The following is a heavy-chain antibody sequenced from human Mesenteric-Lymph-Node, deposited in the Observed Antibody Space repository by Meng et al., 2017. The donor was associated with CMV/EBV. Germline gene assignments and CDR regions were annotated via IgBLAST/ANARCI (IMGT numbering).Heavy chain of an antibody. J-gene: IGHJ4*02. V-gene: IGHV3-23*01. CDR2: ISGSGGST. D-gene: IGHD1-26*01. Sequence: GGSLRLSCAAPGFTFSSYAMSWVRQAPGKGLEWVSAISGSGGSTYYADSVKGRFTISRNNSKNTLYLGMNSLRAEDTAVYYCAKGGVGATGGFDYWGQGTLVTVSS. CDR3: AKGGVGATGGFDY. CDR1: GFTFSSYA.